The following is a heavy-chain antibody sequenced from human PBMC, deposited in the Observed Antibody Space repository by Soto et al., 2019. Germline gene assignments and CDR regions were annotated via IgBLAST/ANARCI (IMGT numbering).Heavy chain of an antibody. Sequence: EVQLLESGGGLVQPGGSLRLSCAASGFTFRSYAMSWVRQAPGKGLGWVSAISCNGVDTYSADSVRGRFTISRYNTKNTLYLQMNSLRAEDTAVYYCAKCMTTVTTFPFDIWGQGTMVTVSS. J-gene: IGHJ3*02. CDR1: GFTFRSYA. CDR2: ISCNGVDT. CDR3: AKCMTTVTTFPFDI. V-gene: IGHV3-23*01. D-gene: IGHD4-17*01.